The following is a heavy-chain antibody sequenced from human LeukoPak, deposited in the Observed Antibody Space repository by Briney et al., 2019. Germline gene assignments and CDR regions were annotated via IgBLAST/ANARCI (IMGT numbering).Heavy chain of an antibody. CDR1: GGSFSGYY. V-gene: IGHV4-34*01. Sequence: SETLSLTCAVYGGSFSGYYWSWIRQPPGKGLEWIGEINHSGSTNYNPSLKSRVTISVDTSKNQFSLKLSSVTAADTAVYYCARTVPRSLHPHDYWGQGTLVTVSS. J-gene: IGHJ4*02. D-gene: IGHD1-26*01. CDR2: INHSGST. CDR3: ARTVPRSLHPHDY.